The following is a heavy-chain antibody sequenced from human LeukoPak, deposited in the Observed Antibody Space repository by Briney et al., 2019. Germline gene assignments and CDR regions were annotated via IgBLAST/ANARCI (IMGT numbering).Heavy chain of an antibody. D-gene: IGHD3-10*01. Sequence: GESLKISCKGSGYSFTSNWIGWVRQMPGKGLEWMGIIYPGDSDTRYSPSFQGQVTISADKSISTAYLQWSSLKASDTAMYYCARSPQYGSGSYYKDYYYYMDVWGKGTTVTVSS. J-gene: IGHJ6*03. V-gene: IGHV5-51*01. CDR1: GYSFTSNW. CDR3: ARSPQYGSGSYYKDYYYYMDV. CDR2: IYPGDSDT.